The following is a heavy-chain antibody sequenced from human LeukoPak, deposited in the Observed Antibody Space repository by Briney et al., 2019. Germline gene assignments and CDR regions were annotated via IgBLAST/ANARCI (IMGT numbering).Heavy chain of an antibody. CDR2: INHSGST. V-gene: IGHV4-34*01. CDR3: AETRIPPGYYGSGSYPYNWFDP. J-gene: IGHJ5*02. D-gene: IGHD3-10*01. Sequence: SETLSLTCAVYGGSFSGYYWSWIRQPPGKGLEWIGEINHSGSTNYNPSLKSRVTISVDTSKNQFSLKLSSVTAADTAVYYCAETRIPPGYYGSGSYPYNWFDPWGQGTLVTVSS. CDR1: GGSFSGYY.